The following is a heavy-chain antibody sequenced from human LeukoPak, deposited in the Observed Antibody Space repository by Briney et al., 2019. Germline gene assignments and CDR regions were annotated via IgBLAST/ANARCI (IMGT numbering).Heavy chain of an antibody. CDR1: GYTFTSYY. CDR2: INPSGGST. J-gene: IGHJ6*03. D-gene: IGHD3-3*01. Sequence: VASVKVSRKASGYTFTSYYMHWVRQAPGQGLEWMGIINPSGGSTSYAQKFQGRVTMTRDMSTSTVYMELSSLRSEDTAVYYCARGTRGEVLRFLEWLLPHASYMDVWGKGTTVTVSS. V-gene: IGHV1-46*01. CDR3: ARGTRGEVLRFLEWLLPHASYMDV.